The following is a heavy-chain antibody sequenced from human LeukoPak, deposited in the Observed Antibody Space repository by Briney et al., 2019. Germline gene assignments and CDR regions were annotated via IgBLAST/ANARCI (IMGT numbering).Heavy chain of an antibody. D-gene: IGHD2-15*01. V-gene: IGHV4-34*01. CDR3: ARGRGYCDGGRCDGFDY. J-gene: IGHJ4*02. Sequence: SETLSLTCAVHGGSFSGYYWSWIRQPPGKGLEWIGEINHSGSTNYSPSLKSRVTISVDTSKNQFSLKLSSVTAADTAVYYCARGRGYCDGGRCDGFDYWGQGTLVTVSS. CDR2: INHSGST. CDR1: GGSFSGYY.